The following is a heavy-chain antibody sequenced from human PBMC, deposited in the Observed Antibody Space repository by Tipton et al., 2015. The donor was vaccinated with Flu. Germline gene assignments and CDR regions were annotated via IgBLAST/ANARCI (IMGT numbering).Heavy chain of an antibody. V-gene: IGHV4-59*01. CDR3: ARDPSLGMPDYFDF. Sequence: TLSLTCIVSSGSLSSFYWNWIRQSPGKGLEWIGYIYNSVYTKYNPSLKSRVTISVDTSKNQFSLRLSSVTAADTAMYFCARDPSLGMPDYFDFWGPGTLVTASS. CDR1: SGSLSSFY. CDR2: IYNSVYT. J-gene: IGHJ4*02. D-gene: IGHD2-2*01.